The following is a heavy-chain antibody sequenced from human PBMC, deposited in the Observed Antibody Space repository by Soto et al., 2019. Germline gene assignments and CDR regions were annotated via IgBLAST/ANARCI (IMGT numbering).Heavy chain of an antibody. J-gene: IGHJ4*02. D-gene: IGHD3-22*01. CDR2: IDPSGGST. V-gene: IGHV1-46*01. CDR1: GYTFTDYY. Sequence: GASVKVSCKASGYTFTDYYTHWVRQAPGQGLEWLGIIDPSGGSTSYGQTFQDRVTMIRDTSTSTVYMELRSLRSEDTAIYYCAREGGRRNYYDSSGYFFDYWGQGTLVTVS. CDR3: AREGGRRNYYDSSGYFFDY.